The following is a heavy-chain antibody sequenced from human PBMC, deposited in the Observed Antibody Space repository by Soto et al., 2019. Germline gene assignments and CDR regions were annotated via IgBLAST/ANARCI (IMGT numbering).Heavy chain of an antibody. V-gene: IGHV1-18*01. CDR1: GYIFVKYG. Sequence: QVQLVQSGDEVRKPGSSVKVSCKASGYIFVKYGIAWVRQAPGQGLEWMGWISPYSGNTHYAGKVQGRLTMTTDTSTSTAYMDLGSLTSGDTAVYYCPMVDNYVTPTPQYVLGQGTTVTVSS. CDR3: PMVDNYVTPTPQYV. J-gene: IGHJ6*02. CDR2: ISPYSGNT. D-gene: IGHD3-16*01.